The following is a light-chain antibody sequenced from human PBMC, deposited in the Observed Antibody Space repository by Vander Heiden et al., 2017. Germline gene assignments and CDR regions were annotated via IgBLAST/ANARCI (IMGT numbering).Light chain of an antibody. CDR1: SSDVGGYNY. J-gene: IGLJ2*01. CDR3: CSYAGSYTAL. CDR2: DVS. Sequence: QSALTPPRSVSGSPGQSVTISCTGTSSDVGGYNYVSWYQQHPGKVPKLIIYDVSQRPSGVPDRFSGSKSGNTASLTISGLQAEDEADYYCCSYAGSYTALFGGGTKLTVL. V-gene: IGLV2-11*01.